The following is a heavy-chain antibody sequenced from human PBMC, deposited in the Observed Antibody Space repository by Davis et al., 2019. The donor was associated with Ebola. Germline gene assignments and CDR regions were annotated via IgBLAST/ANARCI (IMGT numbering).Heavy chain of an antibody. D-gene: IGHD3-3*01. Sequence: SGPTLVKPTQTLTLTCTFSGFSLSTSGMCVSWIRQPPGKALEWLALIDWDDDKYYSTSLKTRLTISKDTSKNQVVLTMTNMDPVDTATYYCARIQGQKVYDFWSGYPRRSYNWFDPWGQGTLVTVSS. V-gene: IGHV2-70*01. J-gene: IGHJ5*02. CDR3: ARIQGQKVYDFWSGYPRRSYNWFDP. CDR2: IDWDDDK. CDR1: GFSLSTSGMC.